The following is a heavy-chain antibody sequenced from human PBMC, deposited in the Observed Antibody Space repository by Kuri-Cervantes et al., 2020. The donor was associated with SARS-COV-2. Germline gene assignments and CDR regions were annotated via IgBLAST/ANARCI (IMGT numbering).Heavy chain of an antibody. CDR1: GGTISSGGYY. V-gene: IGHV4-31*01. CDR2: IYYSGST. J-gene: IGHJ6*02. CDR3: ARDRRPIVVVPHYYYGMDV. Sequence: SETLPLTCTVSGGTISSGGYYWSWIRQHPGKGLEGIGYIYYSGSTYYNPSLKGLVTISVDTSKNQFPLKLSSVTAADTAVYYCARDRRPIVVVPHYYYGMDVWGQGTTVTVSS. D-gene: IGHD3-22*01.